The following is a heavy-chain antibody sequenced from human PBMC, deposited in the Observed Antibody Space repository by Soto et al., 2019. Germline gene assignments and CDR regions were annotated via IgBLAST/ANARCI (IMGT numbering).Heavy chain of an antibody. J-gene: IGHJ4*02. CDR1: GFTFSTYW. D-gene: IGHD3-22*01. Sequence: EVQMVESGGGLVQPGGSLRLSCAASGFTFSTYWMQWVRQAPGKGPVWVSRINSDGSSTSYADSVKGRFTISRDNAKNTLYLQMNSLRAEDTAVYYCAREVLSGYYNNFDYWGQGTLVTVSS. V-gene: IGHV3-74*01. CDR3: AREVLSGYYNNFDY. CDR2: INSDGSST.